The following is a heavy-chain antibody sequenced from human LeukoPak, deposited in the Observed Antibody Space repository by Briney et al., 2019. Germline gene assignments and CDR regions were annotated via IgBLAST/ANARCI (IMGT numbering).Heavy chain of an antibody. D-gene: IGHD3-22*01. CDR1: GYTFTSYY. V-gene: IGHV1-46*01. Sequence: ASVKVSCKASGYTFTSYYMHWVRQAPGQGLEWMGIINPSGGSTSYAQKFQGRVTMTRDTSTSTVYMELSSLRSEDTAVYYCARAGRLSYYDSSAVWSPTFDLWGRGTLVTVSS. CDR2: INPSGGST. J-gene: IGHJ2*01. CDR3: ARAGRLSYYDSSAVWSPTFDL.